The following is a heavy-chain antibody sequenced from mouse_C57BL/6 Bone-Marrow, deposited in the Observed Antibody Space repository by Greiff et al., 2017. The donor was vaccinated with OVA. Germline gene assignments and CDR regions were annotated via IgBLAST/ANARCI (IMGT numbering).Heavy chain of an antibody. Sequence: QVQLQQPGAELVKPGASVKLSCKASGYTFTSYWMHWVKQRPGQGLEWIGMIHPNSGSTNYNEKFKSKATLTVDKSSSTAYMQLSSLTSEDSAVYYCARLLSYYAMDYWGQGTSVTVSS. V-gene: IGHV1-64*01. CDR3: ARLLSYYAMDY. CDR2: IHPNSGST. D-gene: IGHD1-1*02. J-gene: IGHJ4*01. CDR1: GYTFTSYW.